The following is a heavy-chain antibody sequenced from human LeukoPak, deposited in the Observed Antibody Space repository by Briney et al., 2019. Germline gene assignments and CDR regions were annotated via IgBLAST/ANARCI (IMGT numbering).Heavy chain of an antibody. CDR3: ARDGVVMLSHYYYGMDV. CDR1: GFTFSDYY. J-gene: IGHJ6*02. CDR2: ISSSGSTI. V-gene: IGHV3-11*01. D-gene: IGHD3-3*01. Sequence: PGGSLRLSCAASGFTFSDYYMSWIRQAPGKGLEWVSYISSSGSTIYYADSVKGRFTISRDNAKNSLYLQMNSLRAEDTAVYYCARDGVVMLSHYYYGMDVWGQGTRSPSP.